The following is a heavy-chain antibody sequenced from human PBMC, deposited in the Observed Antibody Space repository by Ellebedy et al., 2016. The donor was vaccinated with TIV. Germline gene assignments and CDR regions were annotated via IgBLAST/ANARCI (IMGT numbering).Heavy chain of an antibody. V-gene: IGHV4-59*08. Sequence: MPSETLSLTCTVSGGSISSYYWSWIRQPPGKGLEWIGYIYYSGSTNYNPSLKSRVTISVDTSKNQFSLKLSSVTAADTAVYYCARSHPWGSGSSRYFDYWGQGTLVTVSS. J-gene: IGHJ4*02. CDR3: ARSHPWGSGSSRYFDY. D-gene: IGHD3-10*01. CDR1: GGSISSYY. CDR2: IYYSGST.